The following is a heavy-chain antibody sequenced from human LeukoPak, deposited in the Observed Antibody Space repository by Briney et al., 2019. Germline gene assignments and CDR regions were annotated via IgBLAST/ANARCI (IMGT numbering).Heavy chain of an antibody. CDR1: GFTFSSYS. D-gene: IGHD1-26*01. Sequence: GGSLRLSCAASGFTFSSYSMNWVRQAPGKGLEWVSYISSSSSTTYYADSVKGRFTISRDNSKNTLYLQMNSLRAEDTAVYYCARAGRELLSVYFDYWGQGTLVTVSS. J-gene: IGHJ4*02. CDR2: ISSSSSTT. V-gene: IGHV3-48*01. CDR3: ARAGRELLSVYFDY.